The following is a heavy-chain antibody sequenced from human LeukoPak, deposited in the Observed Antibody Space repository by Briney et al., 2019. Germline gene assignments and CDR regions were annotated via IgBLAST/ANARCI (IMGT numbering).Heavy chain of an antibody. CDR1: GGSISSHY. J-gene: IGHJ4*02. D-gene: IGHD5-24*01. CDR2: IYYSGST. Sequence: SETLSLTCTVSGGSISSHYWSWIRQPPGKGLEWIGYIYYSGSTNYNPSLKSRVTISVDTSKNQFSLKLSSVTAADTAVYYCAREGLEYYFDYWGQGTLVTVSS. CDR3: AREGLEYYFDY. V-gene: IGHV4-59*11.